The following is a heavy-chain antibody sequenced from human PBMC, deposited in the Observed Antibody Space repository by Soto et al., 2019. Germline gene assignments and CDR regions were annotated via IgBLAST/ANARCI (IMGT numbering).Heavy chain of an antibody. D-gene: IGHD1-26*01. CDR1: GFTVSDNY. J-gene: IGHJ4*02. V-gene: IGHV3-66*01. CDR2: IYGGGTT. CDR3: AALSNSARYIDF. Sequence: EVQLAESGGGLVQPGGSLRLSCAASGFTVSDNYMNWFRQAPGKGLEWVSVIYGGGTTDYADSAKGRFTISRDSSMNTLHLQMNSLRVEDTAVYYCAALSNSARYIDFWGRGTLVTVSS.